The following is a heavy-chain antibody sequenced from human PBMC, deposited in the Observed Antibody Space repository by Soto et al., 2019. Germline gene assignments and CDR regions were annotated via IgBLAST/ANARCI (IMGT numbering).Heavy chain of an antibody. CDR3: AGPPTDVGSEYFRRVMCMP. J-gene: IGHJ5*02. D-gene: IGHD3-3*01. CDR1: GDSFSNYW. Sequence: GESLKISCKGSGDSFSNYWIAWVSQMPGKGLEWMGIIYPGDSDTRYSPSFQGKVTISADTSINTVYLLWSSLKASDTVMYFCAGPPTDVGSEYFRRVMCMPWLQGTRVTFSS. CDR2: IYPGDSDT. V-gene: IGHV5-51*01.